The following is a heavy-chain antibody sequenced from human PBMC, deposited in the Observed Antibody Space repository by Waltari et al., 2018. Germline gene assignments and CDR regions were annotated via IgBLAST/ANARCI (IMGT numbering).Heavy chain of an antibody. CDR3: ARGLRPGSFDY. CDR1: GFTFSRYG. V-gene: IGHV3-33*01. Sequence: QVQLVESGGGVVQPGRSLRLSCAASGFTFSRYGMHWVRQAPGKGLGWGAVIWYDGSNKYYADSVKGRFTISRDNSKNTLYLQMNSLRAEDTAVYYCARGLRPGSFDYWGQGTLVTVSS. J-gene: IGHJ4*02. D-gene: IGHD1-26*01. CDR2: IWYDGSNK.